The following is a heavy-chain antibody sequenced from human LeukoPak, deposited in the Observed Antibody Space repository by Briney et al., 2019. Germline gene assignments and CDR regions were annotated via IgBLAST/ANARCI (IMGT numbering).Heavy chain of an antibody. CDR3: ARKAAAVDFDY. V-gene: IGHV1-18*04. J-gene: IGHJ4*02. CDR1: GYTFTSYD. CDR2: ISVYNGNT. Sequence: ASVKVSCKASGYTFTSYDISWVRQAPGQGLEWMGWISVYNGNTNYAQKLQGRVTMTTDTSTSTAYMELRSLRSDDTAVRYCARKAAAVDFDYWGQGTLVTVSS. D-gene: IGHD6-13*01.